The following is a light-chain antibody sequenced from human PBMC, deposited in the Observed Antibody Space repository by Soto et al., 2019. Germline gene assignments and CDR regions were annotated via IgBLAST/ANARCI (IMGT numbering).Light chain of an antibody. J-gene: IGLJ2*01. CDR1: SSDVGGYIY. V-gene: IGLV2-14*01. CDR3: SSYTSSGTIVV. CDR2: DVS. Sequence: QSALTQPASVSGSPGQSITISCTGTSSDVGGYIYVSWYQQHPGKAPKLMIYDVSNRPSGVSNRFSGSKSGNTASLTISGLQAADEADYYCSSYTSSGTIVVFGGGTQLTVL.